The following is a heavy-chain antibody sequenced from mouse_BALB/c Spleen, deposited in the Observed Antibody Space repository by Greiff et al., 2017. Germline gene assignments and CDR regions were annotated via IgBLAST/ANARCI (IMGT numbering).Heavy chain of an antibody. Sequence: VQLQESGAELARPGASVKLSCKASGYTFTSYWMQWVKQRPGQGLEWIGAIYPGDGDTRYTQKFTGKATLTADKSSSTAYMQLSSLASEDSAVYYCARDYGPYYFDYWGQGTTLTVSS. V-gene: IGHV1-87*01. J-gene: IGHJ2*01. D-gene: IGHD1-2*01. CDR2: IYPGDGDT. CDR3: ARDYGPYYFDY. CDR1: GYTFTSYW.